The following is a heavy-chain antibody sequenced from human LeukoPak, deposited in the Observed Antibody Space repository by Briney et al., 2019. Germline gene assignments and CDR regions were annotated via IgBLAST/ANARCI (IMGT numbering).Heavy chain of an antibody. CDR3: ARDRGRGYSGYDLDY. Sequence: ASVKVSCKASGYTFTGYYMHWVRQAPGQGLEWMGWINPNSGGTNYAQKFQGWVTMTSDTSISTAYMELSRLRSDDTAVYYCARDRGRGYSGYDLDYWGQGTLVTVSS. CDR2: INPNSGGT. J-gene: IGHJ4*02. CDR1: GYTFTGYY. V-gene: IGHV1-2*04. D-gene: IGHD5-12*01.